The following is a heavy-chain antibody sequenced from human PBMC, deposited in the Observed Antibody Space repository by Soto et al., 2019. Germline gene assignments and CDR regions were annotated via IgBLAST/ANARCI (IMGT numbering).Heavy chain of an antibody. Sequence: EVQLVESGGCLVKPGGSLRLSCAASGFTFSSYSMNWVRQAPGKGLEWVSSISSSSSYIYYADSVKGRFTISRDNANNSLYLQMNSLRAEDTAVYYCAREDGRATSRGYYYYYYGMDVWGQGTTVTVSS. D-gene: IGHD3-10*01. J-gene: IGHJ6*02. CDR2: ISSSSSYI. CDR1: GFTFSSYS. CDR3: AREDGRATSRGYYYYYYGMDV. V-gene: IGHV3-21*01.